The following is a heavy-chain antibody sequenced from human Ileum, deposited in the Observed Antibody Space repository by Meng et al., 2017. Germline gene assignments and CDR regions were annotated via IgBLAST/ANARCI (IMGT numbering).Heavy chain of an antibody. J-gene: IGHJ4*02. V-gene: IGHV4-4*02. CDR2: MNLGGSP. CDR1: GRSIVSSVW. Sequence: GTDVVQLSGTLSLACAVSGRSIVSSVWWSWVRQPPGKGLEWIAEMNLGGSPNYNPSLKSRVTMSVDKSNDHLSLQLTSVTAADTAVYYCAHIFDSWGQGTLVTVSS. CDR3: AHIFDS.